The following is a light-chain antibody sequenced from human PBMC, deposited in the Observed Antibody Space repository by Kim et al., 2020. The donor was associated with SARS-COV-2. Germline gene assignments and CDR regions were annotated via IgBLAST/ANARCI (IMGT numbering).Light chain of an antibody. Sequence: SVSPGERATHSCSASQSISNNLAWYQQKPGQAPRLLIYAASTRATGIPARFSGSGSGTEFTLTISSLQSGDFGVYFCQQYNDWRTFGQGTKVDIK. CDR2: AAS. CDR1: QSISNN. J-gene: IGKJ1*01. V-gene: IGKV3-15*01. CDR3: QQYNDWRT.